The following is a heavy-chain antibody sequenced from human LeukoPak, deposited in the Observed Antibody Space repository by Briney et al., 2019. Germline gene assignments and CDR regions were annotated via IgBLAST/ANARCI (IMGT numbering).Heavy chain of an antibody. J-gene: IGHJ4*02. Sequence: SETLSLTCTASGFTINVYDWTWIRQAPGKGLEWIGYIYYSGSTNYNASLKSRVTISVDTSKNQFSLKLDSVTAADTAVYYCARQVPYTSRPDYWGQGTLVTVSS. CDR3: ARQVPYTSRPDY. CDR2: IYYSGST. D-gene: IGHD2-2*01. V-gene: IGHV4-59*08. CDR1: GFTINVYD.